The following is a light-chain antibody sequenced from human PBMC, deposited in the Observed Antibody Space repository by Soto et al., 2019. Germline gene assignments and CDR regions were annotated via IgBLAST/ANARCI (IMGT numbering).Light chain of an antibody. V-gene: IGLV1-47*01. CDR2: GNN. J-gene: IGLJ3*02. CDR1: SSNIGTNY. Sequence: QAVVTQPPSASGTPGQTVTISSSGSSSNIGTNYVSWYQQLPGTAPSLLIYGNNQRPSGVPDRFSGSRSGTSASLAISGLRSEDEADYYCASWDDSLSGVVFGGGTKLTVL. CDR3: ASWDDSLSGVV.